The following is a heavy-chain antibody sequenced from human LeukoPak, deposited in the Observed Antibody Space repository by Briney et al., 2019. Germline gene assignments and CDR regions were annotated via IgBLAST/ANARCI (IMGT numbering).Heavy chain of an antibody. D-gene: IGHD3-22*01. V-gene: IGHV3-48*01. J-gene: IGHJ4*02. CDR1: GFTFSSYS. Sequence: PGGSLRLSCAASGFTFSSYSMNWVRQAPGKGLEWVSYISGSSSSIYYADSVKGRFTISSDNARNSLYLQINSLRAEDTAVYYCARGDYYYDSSWDYWGQGTLVTVSS. CDR2: ISGSSSSI. CDR3: ARGDYYYDSSWDY.